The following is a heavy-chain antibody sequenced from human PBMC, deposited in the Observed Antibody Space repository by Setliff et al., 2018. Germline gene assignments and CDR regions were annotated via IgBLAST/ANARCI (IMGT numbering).Heavy chain of an antibody. J-gene: IGHJ4*02. CDR1: GGPFSDYY. CDR3: AHIMGRVWDY. V-gene: IGHV4-34*10. Sequence: PSETLSLTCTFYGGPFSDYYWGWVRQTPGKGLEWIAEINPSGTTNYIPSLKSRLTISVDTSKNQVVLTMSNVDPVDTATYYCAHIMGRVWDYWGPGTLVTVS. CDR2: INPSGTT. D-gene: IGHD3-16*01.